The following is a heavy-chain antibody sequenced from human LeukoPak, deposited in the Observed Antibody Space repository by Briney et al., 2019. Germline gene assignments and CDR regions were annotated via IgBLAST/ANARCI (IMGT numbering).Heavy chain of an antibody. J-gene: IGHJ3*02. CDR3: ARSDRIWFGELFHAFDI. CDR1: GGSISSSSYY. Sequence: SETLSLTCTVSGGSISSSSYYWGWIRQPPGKGLEWIGSIYYSGSTYYNPSLKSRVTISVDTSKNQFSLKLSSVTAADTAVYYCARSDRIWFGELFHAFDIWGQGTMVTVSS. D-gene: IGHD3-10*01. CDR2: IYYSGST. V-gene: IGHV4-39*07.